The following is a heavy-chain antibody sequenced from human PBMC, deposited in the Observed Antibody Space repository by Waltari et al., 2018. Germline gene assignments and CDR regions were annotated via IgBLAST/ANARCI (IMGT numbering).Heavy chain of an antibody. J-gene: IGHJ6*02. V-gene: IGHV3-23*01. Sequence: EVQLLESGGDLLQPGGSLRLSCAASGFTFSIYAMSWVRPAPGKGLEWVSGIKINGDYTYYASSVKGRFTISRDNSKSTVYLQMNSLRAEDTALYYCAKSLEADRLRYGMDVWGQGTTVTVSS. CDR3: AKSLEADRLRYGMDV. CDR2: IKINGDYT. D-gene: IGHD6-6*01. CDR1: GFTFSIYA.